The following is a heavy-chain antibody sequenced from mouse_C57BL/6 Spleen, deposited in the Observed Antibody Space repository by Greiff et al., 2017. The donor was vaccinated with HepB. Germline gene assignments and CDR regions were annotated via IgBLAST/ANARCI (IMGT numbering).Heavy chain of an antibody. J-gene: IGHJ3*01. CDR3: ARKDDGYSRWFAY. CDR2: IDPSDSYT. D-gene: IGHD2-3*01. CDR1: GYTFTSYW. V-gene: IGHV1-69*01. Sequence: QVQLKQPGAELVMPGASVKLSCKASGYTFTSYWMHWVKQRPGQGLEWIGEIDPSDSYTNYNQKFKGKSTLTVDKSSSTAYMQLSSLTSEDSAVYYCARKDDGYSRWFAYWGQGTLVTVSA.